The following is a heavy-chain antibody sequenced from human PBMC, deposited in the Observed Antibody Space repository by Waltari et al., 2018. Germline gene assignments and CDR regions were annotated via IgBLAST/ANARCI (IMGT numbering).Heavy chain of an antibody. CDR2: VRGGGRS. CDR3: ARDRGRGLYLDT. Sequence: QLQLQESGPGLVKPSGTLSLTCAVSGAYMSSTDCWSWVRLSPQRGLEWVGQVRGGGRSNYSPSFASRLTVSLDTSNRQFSLKLTSATVADTAVYYCARDRGRGLYLDTWGPGILVTVSP. J-gene: IGHJ5*02. V-gene: IGHV4-4*02. CDR1: GAYMSSTDC. D-gene: IGHD2-15*01.